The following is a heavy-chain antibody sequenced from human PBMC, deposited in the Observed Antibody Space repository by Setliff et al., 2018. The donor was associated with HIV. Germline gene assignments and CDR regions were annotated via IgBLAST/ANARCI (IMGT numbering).Heavy chain of an antibody. D-gene: IGHD3-3*01. CDR2: IYYSGST. CDR1: GDSISGHF. J-gene: IGHJ3*02. CDR3: ARPLSESYNFWGDAFAI. Sequence: SETLSLTCTVSGDSISGHFWSWFRQPPGKGLEWIGNIYYSGSTNYNPSLKSRVTISVDTSKNQFSLKLSSVTAADTAVYYCARPLSESYNFWGDAFAIWGQGTMVTVSS. V-gene: IGHV4-59*11.